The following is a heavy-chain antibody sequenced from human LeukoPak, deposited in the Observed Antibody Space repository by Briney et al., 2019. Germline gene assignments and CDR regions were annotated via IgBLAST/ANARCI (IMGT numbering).Heavy chain of an antibody. Sequence: GGSLRLSCAASGLNFSSRWMNWVRQAPGQGLEWVASIKEDGSEKHYVDSVKGRFTISRDNAKNTLLLQMNSLRAEDTAVYYCVRDGVGAPPFDYWGQGVLVTVSS. D-gene: IGHD1-26*01. CDR2: IKEDGSEK. CDR3: VRDGVGAPPFDY. CDR1: GLNFSSRW. V-gene: IGHV3-7*01. J-gene: IGHJ4*02.